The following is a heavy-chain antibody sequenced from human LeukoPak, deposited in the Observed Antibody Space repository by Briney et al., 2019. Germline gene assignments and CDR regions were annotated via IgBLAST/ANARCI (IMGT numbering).Heavy chain of an antibody. J-gene: IGHJ4*02. D-gene: IGHD1-26*01. CDR3: AKDEVGGPLKY. Sequence: GGSLRLSCLGSDFIFTKYWMTWVRQAQGKGLEWVANIREDGNKDNYIDSVRGRFTHSRDNAKNSLYLQMNSLRAEDTAVYYCAKDEVGGPLKYWVQGILVTVSS. CDR2: IREDGNKD. CDR1: DFIFTKYW. V-gene: IGHV3-7*01.